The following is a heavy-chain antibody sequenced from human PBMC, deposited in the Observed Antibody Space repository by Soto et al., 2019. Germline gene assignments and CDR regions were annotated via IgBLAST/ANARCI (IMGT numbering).Heavy chain of an antibody. J-gene: IGHJ6*02. CDR1: GYTFTDYY. Sequence: ASVKVSCKASGYTFTDYYIHWVRQAPGQGLEWMGWISPRTGSANFAQRFQGRVSMTRDTSITTAYMELRRLKSDDTAVYYCARGPYCGPAYRMDVWGQGTTVTVSS. CDR3: ARGPYCGPAYRMDV. CDR2: ISPRTGSA. V-gene: IGHV1-2*02. D-gene: IGHD1-26*01.